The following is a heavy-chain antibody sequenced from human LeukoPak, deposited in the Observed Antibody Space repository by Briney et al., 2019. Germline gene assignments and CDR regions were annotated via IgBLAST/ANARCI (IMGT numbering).Heavy chain of an antibody. CDR1: GGTFSSYA. Sequence: SVKVSCKASGGTFSSYAISWVRQGPGQGLEWMGGIIPIFGTANYAQKFQGRVTITADESTSTAYMELSSLRSEDTAVYYCARDQVDIVVVPAANGNDYWGQGTLVTVSS. CDR2: IIPIFGTA. D-gene: IGHD2-2*01. V-gene: IGHV1-69*13. J-gene: IGHJ4*02. CDR3: ARDQVDIVVVPAANGNDY.